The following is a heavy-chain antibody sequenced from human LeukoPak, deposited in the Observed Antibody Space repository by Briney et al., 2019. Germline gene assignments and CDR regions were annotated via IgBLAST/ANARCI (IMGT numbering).Heavy chain of an antibody. Sequence: SEALSLTCAVYGGSFSGYYWSWIRQPPGKGLEWIGEINHSGSTNYNPSLKSRVTISVDTSKNQFSLKLSSVTAADTAVYYCARAGRYGSSWYGVGNWFDPWGQGTLVTVSS. CDR3: ARAGRYGSSWYGVGNWFDP. J-gene: IGHJ5*02. CDR2: INHSGST. D-gene: IGHD6-13*01. CDR1: GGSFSGYY. V-gene: IGHV4-34*01.